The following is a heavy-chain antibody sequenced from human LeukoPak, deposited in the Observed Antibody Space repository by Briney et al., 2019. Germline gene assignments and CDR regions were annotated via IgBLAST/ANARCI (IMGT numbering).Heavy chain of an antibody. J-gene: IGHJ4*02. CDR3: ATDHRKHFDS. V-gene: IGHV4-4*02. CDR1: GGSISSTNW. Sequence: PSETLSLTCAASGGSISSTNWWTWVRQPPGKGLEWVGQIYHSGSTNYNPSLKSRVTISVDKSKNQFSLRLTSVTAADTAVYYCATDHRKHFDSWGQGTLLTVSS. D-gene: IGHD3-16*02. CDR2: IYHSGST.